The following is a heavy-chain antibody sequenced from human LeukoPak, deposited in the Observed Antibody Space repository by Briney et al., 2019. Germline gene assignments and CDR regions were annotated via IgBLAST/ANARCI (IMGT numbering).Heavy chain of an antibody. CDR2: MYSSGST. D-gene: IGHD6-19*01. J-gene: IGHJ4*02. V-gene: IGHV4-4*07. CDR1: GASISSYY. CDR3: ARAPSNSGWNYVDY. Sequence: SETLSLTCTISGASISSYYWSWIRQPAGKGLEWIGRMYSSGSTNYNPSLKSRVTMSLDTSKNQFSLKLSSVTAADTAVYYCARAPSNSGWNYVDYWGQGTLVTVSS.